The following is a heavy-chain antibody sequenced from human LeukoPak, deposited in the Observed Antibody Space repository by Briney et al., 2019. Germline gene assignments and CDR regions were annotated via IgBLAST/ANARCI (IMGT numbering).Heavy chain of an antibody. CDR3: AKSLRPAGLPPFDY. V-gene: IGHV3-48*04. D-gene: IGHD1-14*01. CDR1: GFTFSSYS. J-gene: IGHJ4*02. Sequence: GGSLRLSCAASGFTFSSYSMNWVRQAPGKGLEWVSYISDSSSTIYYADSVKGRFTISRDNAKNSLYLQMNSLRAEDTALYYCAKSLRPAGLPPFDYWGQGTLVTVSS. CDR2: ISDSSSTI.